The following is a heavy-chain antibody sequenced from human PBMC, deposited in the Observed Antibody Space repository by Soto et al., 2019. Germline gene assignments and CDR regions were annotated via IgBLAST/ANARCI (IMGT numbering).Heavy chain of an antibody. CDR1: GISFSNAW. Sequence: EVQLVESGGGLVRPGGSLRLSCAASGISFSNAWMNWVRQAPGKGLEWVGRIKSKIDGGTTNYGAPMKGRFTISRDDSKNTLFLQVHSLKTEDTAVYYCPTLTYYYGSGSSPWGQGTLVTVSS. J-gene: IGHJ5*02. CDR2: IKSKIDGGTT. D-gene: IGHD3-10*01. CDR3: PTLTYYYGSGSSP. V-gene: IGHV3-15*07.